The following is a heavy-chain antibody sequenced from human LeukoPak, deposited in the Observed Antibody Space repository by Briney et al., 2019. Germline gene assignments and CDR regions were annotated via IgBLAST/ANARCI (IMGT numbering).Heavy chain of an antibody. CDR1: GGSISSYY. D-gene: IGHD4-23*01. V-gene: IGHV4-59*01. Sequence: SETLSLTCTVSGGSISSYYWSWIRQPPGKGLEWIGYIYYSGSTNYNPSLKSRVTISVDTSKNQFSLKLSSVTAADTAVYYCARDHDYGGNRGDYWGQGTLVTVSS. CDR3: ARDHDYGGNRGDY. J-gene: IGHJ4*02. CDR2: IYYSGST.